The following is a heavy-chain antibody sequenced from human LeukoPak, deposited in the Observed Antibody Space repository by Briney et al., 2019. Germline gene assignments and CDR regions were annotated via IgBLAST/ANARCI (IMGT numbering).Heavy chain of an antibody. V-gene: IGHV1-18*01. CDR3: ARGRRYDFWSGIFDY. D-gene: IGHD3-3*01. Sequence: ASMKVSCKASGYTFSSYGSSWVRQAPGQGLEWMGWISAYNGNTNYAQKLKGRVTMTTDTSTSTAYMELRSLRSDDTAVYYCARGRRYDFWSGIFDYWGQGTLVTVSS. CDR2: ISAYNGNT. J-gene: IGHJ4*02. CDR1: GYTFSSYG.